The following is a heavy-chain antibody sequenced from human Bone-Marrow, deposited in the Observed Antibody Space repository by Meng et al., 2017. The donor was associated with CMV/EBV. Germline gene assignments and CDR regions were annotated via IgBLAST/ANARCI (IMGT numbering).Heavy chain of an antibody. CDR2: ISSSSSYI. CDR3: ARDRGYSYGYRAFDI. V-gene: IGHV3-21*01. D-gene: IGHD5-18*01. Sequence: GESLKISCAASGFTFSSYAMSWVRQAPGKGLEWVSSISSSSSYIYYADSVKGRFTISRDNAKNSLYLQMNSLRAEDTAVYYCARDRGYSYGYRAFDIWGQGTMVTVSS. CDR1: GFTFSSYA. J-gene: IGHJ3*02.